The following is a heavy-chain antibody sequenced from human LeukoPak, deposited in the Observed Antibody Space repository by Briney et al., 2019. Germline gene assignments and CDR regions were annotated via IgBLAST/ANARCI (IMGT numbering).Heavy chain of an antibody. CDR3: ARSSSSRGFGELLGSLADYYYGMDV. V-gene: IGHV4-59*08. D-gene: IGHD3-10*01. CDR2: IYYSGST. CDR1: GGSISSYY. J-gene: IGHJ6*02. Sequence: SETLSLTCTVSGGSISSYYWSWIRQPPGKGLEWFGYIYYSGSTNYNPSLKSRVTISVDTSKNQFSLKLSSVTAADTAVYYCARSSSSRGFGELLGSLADYYYGMDVWGQGTTVTVSS.